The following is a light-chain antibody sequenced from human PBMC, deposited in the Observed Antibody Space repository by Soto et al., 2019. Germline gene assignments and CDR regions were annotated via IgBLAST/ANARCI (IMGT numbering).Light chain of an antibody. CDR2: GAS. CDR1: QSVKSSY. J-gene: IGKJ4*01. Sequence: EIVLTQSPGVLSLSVGDRATLSCRASQSVKSSYLAWYQQKPGQAPRLLIYGASTRASGIPDRFSGSGSGTDFTLTISRLEPEDLAVYYCQRYGSSPLTFGGGTKVDIK. CDR3: QRYGSSPLT. V-gene: IGKV3-20*01.